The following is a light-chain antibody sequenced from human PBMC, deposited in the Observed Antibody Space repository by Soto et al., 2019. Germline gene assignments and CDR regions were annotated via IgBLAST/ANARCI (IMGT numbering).Light chain of an antibody. CDR2: GAS. CDR3: QQYGSSPIT. J-gene: IGKJ4*01. CDR1: QSVSNSY. Sequence: EIVLKQSPGTLSLSPGERATLSCRASQSVSNSYLAWYQQKPGQAPRLLIDGASSRATGTPDRFSGSGSGADFTLTISSLEPEDFAVYYCQQYGSSPITFGGGTKVEIK. V-gene: IGKV3-20*01.